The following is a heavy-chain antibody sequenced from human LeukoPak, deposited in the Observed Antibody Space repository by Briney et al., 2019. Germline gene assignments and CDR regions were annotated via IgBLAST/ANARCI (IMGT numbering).Heavy chain of an antibody. D-gene: IGHD2-15*01. Sequence: SVKVSCKASGGTFISYAISWVRQAPGQGLEWMGRIIPILGIANYAQKFQGRVTITADKSTSTAYMELSSLRSEDTAVCYCARARGYCSGGSCYFDYWGQGTLVTVSS. J-gene: IGHJ4*02. CDR1: GGTFISYA. CDR3: ARARGYCSGGSCYFDY. CDR2: IIPILGIA. V-gene: IGHV1-69*04.